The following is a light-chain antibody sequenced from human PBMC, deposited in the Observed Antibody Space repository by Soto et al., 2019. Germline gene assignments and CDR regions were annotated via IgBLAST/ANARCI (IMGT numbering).Light chain of an antibody. V-gene: IGKV1-16*01. Sequence: DIPMTQSPSSLSASVGDRVTITCRASQGINSNLAWFQQKPGTAPKALVYTASTLQSGVPSRFSGSGTGTDFTLTISSLEPEDFATYYCQQYKSYPVTFGGGTKVEIK. CDR1: QGINSN. CDR2: TAS. J-gene: IGKJ4*01. CDR3: QQYKSYPVT.